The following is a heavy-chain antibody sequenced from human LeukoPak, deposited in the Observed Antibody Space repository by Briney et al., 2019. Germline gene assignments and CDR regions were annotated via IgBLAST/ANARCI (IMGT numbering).Heavy chain of an antibody. CDR2: IYYSGST. J-gene: IGHJ4*02. Sequence: PSETLSLTCTVSGGSISSYYWSSIRQPPGKGLEWIGYIYYSGSTNYNPSLKSRVTISVDTSKNQFSLKLSSVTAADTAVYYCARQTLLWFGELTFDYWGQGTLVTVSS. V-gene: IGHV4-59*08. CDR1: GGSISSYY. CDR3: ARQTLLWFGELTFDY. D-gene: IGHD3-10*01.